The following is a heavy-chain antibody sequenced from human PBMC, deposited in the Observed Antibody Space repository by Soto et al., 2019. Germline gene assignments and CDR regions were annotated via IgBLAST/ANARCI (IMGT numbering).Heavy chain of an antibody. J-gene: IGHJ4*02. Sequence: GGSLRLSCAASGFSFSSSTMSWVRRPPGKGLEWVSAISSSSSYIYYADSLKSRFTISRDNAKDSLYLQMHSLRAEDTALYYCARDLGEVSAFWGQGNLVTVSS. CDR1: GFSFSSST. V-gene: IGHV3-21*06. D-gene: IGHD3-10*01. CDR3: ARDLGEVSAF. CDR2: ISSSSSYI.